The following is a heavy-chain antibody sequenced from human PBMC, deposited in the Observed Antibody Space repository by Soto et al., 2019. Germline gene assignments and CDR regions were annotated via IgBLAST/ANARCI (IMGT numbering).Heavy chain of an antibody. CDR3: WSSPHDY. J-gene: IGHJ4*02. CDR1: GFTFSTYW. V-gene: IGHV3-74*01. CDR2: INSDGSGI. Sequence: EVQLVESGGGLVQPGGSLRLSCAASGFTFSTYWMHWVRQAPGKGLVWVSRINSDGSGISYADSVKGRFTISRDNAKNTPYLQMNSLRAEDTAVYYCWSSPHDYWGQGTLVTVSS.